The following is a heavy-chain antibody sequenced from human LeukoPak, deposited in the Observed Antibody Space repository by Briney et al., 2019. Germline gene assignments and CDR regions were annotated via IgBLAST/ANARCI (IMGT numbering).Heavy chain of an antibody. J-gene: IGHJ6*02. CDR2: ISSSSSYI. CDR3: AREEVVVVVAAEYYYGMDV. D-gene: IGHD2-15*01. Sequence: PGGSLRLSCAASGFTFSSYSMNWVRQAPGKGLEWVSSISSSSSYIYYADSVKGRFTISRDNAKNSLYLQMNSLRAEDTAVYYCAREEVVVVVAAEYYYGMDVWGQGTTVTVSS. V-gene: IGHV3-21*01. CDR1: GFTFSSYS.